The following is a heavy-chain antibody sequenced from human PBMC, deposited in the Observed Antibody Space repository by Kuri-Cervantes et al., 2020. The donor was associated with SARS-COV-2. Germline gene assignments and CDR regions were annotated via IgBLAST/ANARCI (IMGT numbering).Heavy chain of an antibody. CDR3: ARDFEYSSSVS. CDR2: INHSGST. D-gene: IGHD6-6*01. V-gene: IGHV4-34*01. CDR1: GGSFSGYY. Sequence: SETLSLTCAVYGGSFSGYYWSWIRQPPGKGLEWIGEINHSGSTNYNPSLKSRVTISVDTSKNQFSLKLSSVTAADTAVYYCARDFEYSSSVSWGQGTLVNGSS. J-gene: IGHJ5*02.